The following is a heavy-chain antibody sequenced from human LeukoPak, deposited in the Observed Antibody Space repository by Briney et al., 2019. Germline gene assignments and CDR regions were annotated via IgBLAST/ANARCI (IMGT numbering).Heavy chain of an antibody. D-gene: IGHD5-12*01. CDR3: ARRTVATTGVDY. V-gene: IGHV4-39*01. CDR2: IYFSGST. Sequence: SETLSLTCTVSGASISSRSYYWDWIRQPPGKGLDWIGSIYFSGSTYYNPSLNSRVTISVDTSKNQFSLKLISVTAADTAVYYCARRTVATTGVDYWGQESLDTVSS. CDR1: GASISSRSYY. J-gene: IGHJ4*02.